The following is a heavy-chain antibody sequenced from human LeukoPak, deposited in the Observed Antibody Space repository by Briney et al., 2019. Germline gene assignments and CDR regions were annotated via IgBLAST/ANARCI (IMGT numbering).Heavy chain of an antibody. CDR3: ARDNGHSSGWYYFDY. V-gene: IGHV3-33*01. Sequence: PGGSLRLCCAASGFTFSSYGMHWVRQAPGKGLEWVAVIWYDGSNKYYADSVKGRFTISRDNSKNTLYLQMNSLRAEDTAVYYCARDNGHSSGWYYFDYWGQGTLVTVSS. CDR1: GFTFSSYG. D-gene: IGHD6-19*01. CDR2: IWYDGSNK. J-gene: IGHJ4*02.